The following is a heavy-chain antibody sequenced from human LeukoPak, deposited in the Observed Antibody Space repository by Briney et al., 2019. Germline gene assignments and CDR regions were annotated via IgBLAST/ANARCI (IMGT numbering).Heavy chain of an antibody. Sequence: PSETLSLTCTVSGGSISSYYWSWIRQPPGKGLEWIGYIYYSGSTNYNPSLKSRVTISVDTSKNQFSLKLSSVTAADTAVYYCARGHDWAMVTGWGQGTLVTVSS. D-gene: IGHD5-18*01. CDR3: ARGHDWAMVTG. CDR2: IYYSGST. CDR1: GGSISSYY. V-gene: IGHV4-59*08. J-gene: IGHJ4*02.